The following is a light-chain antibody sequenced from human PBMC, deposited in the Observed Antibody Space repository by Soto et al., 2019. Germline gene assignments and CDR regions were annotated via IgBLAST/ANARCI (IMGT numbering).Light chain of an antibody. CDR3: QQRSNSIT. J-gene: IGKJ5*01. CDR1: QSININ. Sequence: DIGMTQSPATLSVSPGERATRSCRASQSININLAWYQQKPGQAPRLLIYGASSRATGIPDRFSGSGSGTDFTLTISSLEPEDFAVYYCQQRSNSITFGQGTRLEIK. CDR2: GAS. V-gene: IGKV3-11*01.